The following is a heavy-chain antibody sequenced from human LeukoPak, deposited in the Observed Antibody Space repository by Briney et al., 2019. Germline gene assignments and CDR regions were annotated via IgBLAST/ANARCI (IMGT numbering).Heavy chain of an antibody. CDR2: IYHTGST. CDR1: GGSISIGGYY. D-gene: IGHD3-22*01. CDR3: AREGQYYDSSGSNRFDAFDL. V-gene: IGHV4-31*03. J-gene: IGHJ3*01. Sequence: SETLSLTCTVSGGSISIGGYYWSWIRQHPGKGLEWIAYIYHTGSTHYNPSFRSRLTISVDTSKNHFSLKLTSVTAADTAVYYCAREGQYYDSSGSNRFDAFDLWGQGTMVSVSS.